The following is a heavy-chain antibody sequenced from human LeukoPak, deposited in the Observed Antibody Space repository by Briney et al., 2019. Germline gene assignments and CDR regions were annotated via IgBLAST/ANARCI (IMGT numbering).Heavy chain of an antibody. D-gene: IGHD1-26*01. CDR1: GFTFNYYW. Sequence: GGSLRLSCAASGFTFNYYWMNWVRQAPGKGLEWVSGISGSGDNTLYADSVKGRFTISRDNSKNTLYLEMNSLRAEDTAIYYCAKMKGHPLPKYYMDVWGQGTTVTVSS. CDR2: ISGSGDNT. J-gene: IGHJ6*01. V-gene: IGHV3-23*01. CDR3: AKMKGHPLPKYYMDV.